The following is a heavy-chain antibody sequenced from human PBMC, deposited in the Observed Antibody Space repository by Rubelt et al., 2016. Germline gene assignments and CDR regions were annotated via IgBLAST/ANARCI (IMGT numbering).Heavy chain of an antibody. V-gene: IGHV4-59*08. D-gene: IGHD6-19*01. CDR3: ARSGKQWDALDY. Sequence: QVQLQESGPGLVKPSETLSLTCTVSGGSINSYYWSWIRQPPGKGLEWIGSIYYSGSTNYNPSLKSRGTIAVDSSKNEFSLKRNSGTAADAAVYYCARSGKQWDALDYWGQGTLVTVSS. CDR2: IYYSGST. CDR1: GGSINSYY. J-gene: IGHJ4*02.